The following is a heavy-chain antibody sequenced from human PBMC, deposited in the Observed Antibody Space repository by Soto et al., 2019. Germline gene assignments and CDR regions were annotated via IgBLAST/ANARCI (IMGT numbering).Heavy chain of an antibody. D-gene: IGHD6-6*01. V-gene: IGHV4-34*01. CDR3: ARGLREQLVRWFDP. Sequence: SETLSLTCAVYGGSFSGYYWSWTRQPPGKGLEWIGEINHSGSTNYNPSLKSRVTISVDTSKNQFSLKLSSVTAADTAVYYCARGLREQLVRWFDPWGQGTLVTVSS. CDR2: INHSGST. J-gene: IGHJ5*02. CDR1: GGSFSGYY.